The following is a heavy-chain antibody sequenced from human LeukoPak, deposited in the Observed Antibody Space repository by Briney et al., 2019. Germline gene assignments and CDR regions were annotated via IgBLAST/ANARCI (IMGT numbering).Heavy chain of an antibody. D-gene: IGHD3-22*01. CDR3: ARGHYDSSGYYHDY. V-gene: IGHV3-53*01. J-gene: IGHJ4*02. CDR2: IYRGGST. CDR1: GFTVSSNY. Sequence: GGSLRLSCAASGFTVSSNYMSWVRQAPGKGLEWVSVIYRGGSTYYADSVKGRFTISRDNSKNTLYLQMNSLRAEDTAVYYCARGHYDSSGYYHDYWGQGTLVTVSS.